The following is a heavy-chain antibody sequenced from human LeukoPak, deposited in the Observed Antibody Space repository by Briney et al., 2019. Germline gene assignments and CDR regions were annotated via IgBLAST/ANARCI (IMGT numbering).Heavy chain of an antibody. CDR1: GFAFNTYA. V-gene: IGHV3-74*01. J-gene: IGHJ4*02. Sequence: GGSLRLSCAASGFAFNTYAMHWVRQAPGKGLEWVSRINSDGSSTNYADSVKGRFTISRDKAKNTLYLQMNSLRAEDTAVYYCATSTYCSGGSCYSRTFQYWGQGTLVSVSS. CDR3: ATSTYCSGGSCYSRTFQY. CDR2: INSDGSST. D-gene: IGHD2-15*01.